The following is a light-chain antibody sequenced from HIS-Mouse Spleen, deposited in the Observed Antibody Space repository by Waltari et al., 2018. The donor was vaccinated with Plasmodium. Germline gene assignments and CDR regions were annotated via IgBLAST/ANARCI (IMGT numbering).Light chain of an antibody. CDR3: QSADSSGTYRV. Sequence: SYELTQPPSVSVSPGQTARIPCSGDALPKQYAYWYQQKPGQAPVLVIYKDSERPSGIPERVSGSSSGTTVTLTISGVQAEDEADYYCQSADSSGTYRVFGGGTKLTVL. CDR2: KDS. CDR1: ALPKQY. J-gene: IGLJ2*01. V-gene: IGLV3-25*03.